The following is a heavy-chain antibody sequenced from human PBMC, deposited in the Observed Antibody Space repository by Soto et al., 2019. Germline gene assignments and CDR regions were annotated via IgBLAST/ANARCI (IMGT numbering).Heavy chain of an antibody. J-gene: IGHJ6*03. CDR1: GFTFSSYW. Sequence: EVQLVESGGGLVQPGGSLRLSCAASGFTFSSYWMHWVRQAPGKGLVWVSRINSDGSSTSYADSVKGRFTISRDNAKNTLYVQMNSLRAEDTAVYYCASPPGWAVYYMDVWGKGTTVTVSS. CDR3: ASPPGWAVYYMDV. V-gene: IGHV3-74*01. CDR2: INSDGSST.